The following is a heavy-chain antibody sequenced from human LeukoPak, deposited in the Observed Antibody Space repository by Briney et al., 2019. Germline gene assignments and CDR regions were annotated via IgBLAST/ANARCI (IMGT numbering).Heavy chain of an antibody. CDR3: ATDGAVAGTAYPEY. J-gene: IGHJ4*02. V-gene: IGHV1-2*02. Sequence: ASVKVSCKASGYTFTGCYIHWARQAPGQGLEWMGWINPNSGGTKYAQKFQGRVTMTRDTSISTAYMELSSLTSDDTALYYCATDGAVAGTAYPEYWGQGTLVTVSS. CDR1: GYTFTGCY. CDR2: INPNSGGT. D-gene: IGHD6-19*01.